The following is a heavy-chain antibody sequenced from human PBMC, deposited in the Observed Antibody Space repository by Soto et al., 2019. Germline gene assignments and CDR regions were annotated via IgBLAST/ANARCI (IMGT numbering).Heavy chain of an antibody. Sequence: GESLKISCKGSGYSFTSYWIGWVRQIPWKGLEWMGIIYPGDSDTRYSPSFQGQITISADKSISTAYLQWSSLKASDTAMYYCARLGEWNYYYYYMDVWGKGTTVTVSS. CDR3: ARLGEWNYYYYYMDV. CDR2: IYPGDSDT. D-gene: IGHD3-3*01. V-gene: IGHV5-51*01. CDR1: GYSFTSYW. J-gene: IGHJ6*03.